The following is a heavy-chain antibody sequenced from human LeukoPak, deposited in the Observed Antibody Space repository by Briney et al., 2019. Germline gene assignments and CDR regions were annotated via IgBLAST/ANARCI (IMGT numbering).Heavy chain of an antibody. CDR3: ARDSNYYYYGMDV. V-gene: IGHV4-59*01. Sequence: SETLTLTCTVSGGSISSYYWSWIRRPPGKGLEWIGYIYYSGSTNYNPSLKSRVTISVDTSKNQFSLKLSSVTAADTAVYYCARDSNYYYYGMDVWGQGTTVTVSS. J-gene: IGHJ6*02. CDR2: IYYSGST. CDR1: GGSISSYY.